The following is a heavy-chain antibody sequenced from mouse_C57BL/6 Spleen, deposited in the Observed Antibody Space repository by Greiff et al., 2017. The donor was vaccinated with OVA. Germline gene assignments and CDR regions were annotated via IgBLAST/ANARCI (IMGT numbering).Heavy chain of an antibody. CDR1: GFSLTSYA. CDR2: IWTGGGT. CDR3: ARIYYDYDDYFDY. Sequence: VKLVESGPGLVAPSQSLSITCTVSGFSLTSYAISWVRQPPGKGLEWLGVIWTGGGTNYNSALKSRLSISKDNSKSQVFLKMNSLQTDDTARYYCARIYYDYDDYFDYWGQGTTLTVSS. V-gene: IGHV2-9-1*01. D-gene: IGHD2-4*01. J-gene: IGHJ2*01.